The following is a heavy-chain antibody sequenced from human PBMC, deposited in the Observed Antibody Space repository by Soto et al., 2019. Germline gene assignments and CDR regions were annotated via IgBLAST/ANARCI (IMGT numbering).Heavy chain of an antibody. CDR3: AKGGRDYYDSSGYYSLSY. CDR1: GFPFSGFA. J-gene: IGHJ4*02. V-gene: IGHV3-23*01. D-gene: IGHD3-22*01. CDR2: ISGSGGST. Sequence: PGGSLRLSCAASGFPFSGFAMSWVRQAPGKGLEWVSTISGSGGSTYSADSVKGRFTISRDNAKNTLYLEMSSLRAEDTALYYCAKGGRDYYDSSGYYSLSYWGQGALVTVS.